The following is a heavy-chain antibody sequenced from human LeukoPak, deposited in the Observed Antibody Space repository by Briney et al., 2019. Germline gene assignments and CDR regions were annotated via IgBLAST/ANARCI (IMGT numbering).Heavy chain of an antibody. V-gene: IGHV4-34*01. Sequence: SETLSLTCAVYGGSFSGYYWSWIRQPPGKGLEWIGEINHSGSTNYNPSLKSRVTISVDTSKNQFSLKLSSVTAADTAVYYCARDRNYYGSGNFDYWGQGTLVTVSS. D-gene: IGHD3-10*01. CDR3: ARDRNYYGSGNFDY. CDR2: INHSGST. CDR1: GGSFSGYY. J-gene: IGHJ4*02.